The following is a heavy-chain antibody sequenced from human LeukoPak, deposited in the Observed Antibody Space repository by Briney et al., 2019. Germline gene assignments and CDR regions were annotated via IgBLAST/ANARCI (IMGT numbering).Heavy chain of an antibody. Sequence: GGSLRLSCAASGFTFSDYYMSWIRKAPGKGLEWVSHISSSGSTIYYADSVKGRFTISRDNAKNSLYLQMNSLRAEDTAVYYCARPIAAAGRNAFDIWGQGTMVTVSS. V-gene: IGHV3-11*01. J-gene: IGHJ3*02. CDR2: ISSSGSTI. CDR1: GFTFSDYY. D-gene: IGHD6-13*01. CDR3: ARPIAAAGRNAFDI.